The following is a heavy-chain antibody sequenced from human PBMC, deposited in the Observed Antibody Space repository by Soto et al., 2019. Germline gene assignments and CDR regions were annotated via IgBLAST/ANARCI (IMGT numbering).Heavy chain of an antibody. Sequence: SSVKVSCKASGYSFTSYDINWVRQAPGQGLEWMGGIIPIFGTANYAQKFQGRVTITADKSTSTAYMELSSLRSEDTAVYYCAGLAYDRIGSDLYRWSQGTLVTV. J-gene: IGHJ4*01. CDR3: AGLAYDRIGSDLYR. D-gene: IGHD3-10*01. CDR1: GYSFTSYD. V-gene: IGHV1-69*06. CDR2: IIPIFGTA.